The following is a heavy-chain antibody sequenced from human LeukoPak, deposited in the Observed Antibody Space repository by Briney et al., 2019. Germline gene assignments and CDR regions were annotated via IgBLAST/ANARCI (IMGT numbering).Heavy chain of an antibody. D-gene: IGHD5-24*01. CDR3: ARHQGGGYNSFDY. CDR2: IYSGGST. Sequence: PGGSLRLSCAASGFTFSSYSTNWVRQAPGKGLEWVSVIYSGGSTNYADSVKGRFTISRDNSKNTLYLQMNSPRAEDTAVYYCARHQGGGYNSFDYWGQGTRVTVSS. V-gene: IGHV3-66*04. J-gene: IGHJ4*02. CDR1: GFTFSSYS.